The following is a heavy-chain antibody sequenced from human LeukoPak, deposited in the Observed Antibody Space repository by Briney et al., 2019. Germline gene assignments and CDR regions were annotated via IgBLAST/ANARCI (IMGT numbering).Heavy chain of an antibody. CDR3: ARLNVGYSSSWYAH. D-gene: IGHD6-13*01. V-gene: IGHV4-61*02. CDR1: GASISSGSYY. Sequence: SETLSLTCTVSGASISSGSYYWAWIRQPAGRGLEWIGRVYTSGSTNYNPSLKSRVTISVDTSKNQFSLKLSSVTAADTAVYYCARLNVGYSSSWYAHWGQGTLVTVFS. CDR2: VYTSGST. J-gene: IGHJ4*02.